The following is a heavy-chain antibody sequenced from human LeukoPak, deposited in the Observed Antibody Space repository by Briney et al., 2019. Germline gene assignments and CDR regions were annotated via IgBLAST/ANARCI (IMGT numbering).Heavy chain of an antibody. CDR1: GFTFSDYS. J-gene: IGHJ1*01. V-gene: IGHV3-48*04. Sequence: GGSLRLSCAASGFTFSDYSMNWVRQAPGKGLEWVSYISSSSSTIYYADSVKGRFTISRDNAKNSLYLQMNSLRAEDTAVYYCARDILTGYSPKYFQHWGQGTLVTVSS. CDR3: ARDILTGYSPKYFQH. D-gene: IGHD3-9*01. CDR2: ISSSSSTI.